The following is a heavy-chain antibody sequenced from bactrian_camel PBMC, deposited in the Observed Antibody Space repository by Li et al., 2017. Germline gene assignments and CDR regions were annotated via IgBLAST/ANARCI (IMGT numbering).Heavy chain of an antibody. CDR1: GFTYSRYC. D-gene: IGHD3*01. V-gene: IGHV3S26*01. CDR3: AAGLPGANRCSDY. CDR2: IDRPGRRA. Sequence: QLVESGGGSVQAGGSLRLSCTASGFTYSRYCTAWFRQVSGKEREGVAHIDRPGRRAYADSVNGRFAISKDSAQNILYLQMNNLKPEDTAMYYCAAGLPGANRCSDYWGEGTQVTVS. J-gene: IGHJ4*01.